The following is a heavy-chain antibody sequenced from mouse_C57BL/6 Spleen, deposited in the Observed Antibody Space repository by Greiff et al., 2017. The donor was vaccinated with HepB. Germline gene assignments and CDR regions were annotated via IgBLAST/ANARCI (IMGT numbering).Heavy chain of an antibody. CDR1: GYTFTSYW. CDR3: ARGGTTLNAMDD. J-gene: IGHJ4*01. D-gene: IGHD1-1*01. V-gene: IGHV1-52*01. Sequence: VQLQQSGAELVRPGSSVKLSCKASGYTFTSYWMHWVKQRPIQGLEWIGNIDPSDSETHYNQKFKDKATLTVDKSSSTAYRQLSSLTSEDSAVYYCARGGTTLNAMDDWGQGTSVTVSS. CDR2: IDPSDSET.